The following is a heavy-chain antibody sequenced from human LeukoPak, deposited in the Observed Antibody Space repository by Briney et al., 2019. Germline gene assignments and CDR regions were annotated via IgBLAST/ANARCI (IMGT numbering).Heavy chain of an antibody. D-gene: IGHD5-18*01. V-gene: IGHV3-48*03. CDR1: GFSFSSYN. J-gene: IGHJ4*02. CDR3: ARGFRDTAMFLDY. Sequence: PGGSLRLSCAASGFSFSSYNMNWVRQAPGKGLEWISCISNVVSYYADSVKGRFTISRDNAKNSLYLQMNSLTVEDTAVYYCARGFRDTAMFLDYWGQGTLVTVSS. CDR2: ISNVVS.